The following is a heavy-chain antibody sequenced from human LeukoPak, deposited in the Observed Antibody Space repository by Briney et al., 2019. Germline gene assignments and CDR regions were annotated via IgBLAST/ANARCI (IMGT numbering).Heavy chain of an antibody. CDR3: SLLAAAGTGRGDYFDY. V-gene: IGHV3-30-3*01. Sequence: QPGGSLRLSCAASGFTFSSYAMHRVRQAPGKGLEWVAVISYDGSNKYYADSVKGRFTISRDNSKNTLYLQMNSLRAEDTAVYYCSLLAAAGTGRGDYFDYWGQGTLVTVSS. CDR1: GFTFSSYA. J-gene: IGHJ4*02. CDR2: ISYDGSNK. D-gene: IGHD6-13*01.